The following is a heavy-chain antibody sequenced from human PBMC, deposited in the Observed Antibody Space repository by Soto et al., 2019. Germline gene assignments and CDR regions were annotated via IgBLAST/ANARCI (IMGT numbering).Heavy chain of an antibody. CDR3: ARYPRYCSSTSCYSDAFDI. D-gene: IGHD2-2*01. Sequence: SETLSLTCTVSGGSISSYYWSWIRQPPGKGLEWIGYIYYSGSTNYIPSLKSRVTISVDTSKNQFSLKLSSVTAADTAVYYCARYPRYCSSTSCYSDAFDIWGQGTMVTVSS. J-gene: IGHJ3*02. V-gene: IGHV4-59*08. CDR1: GGSISSYY. CDR2: IYYSGST.